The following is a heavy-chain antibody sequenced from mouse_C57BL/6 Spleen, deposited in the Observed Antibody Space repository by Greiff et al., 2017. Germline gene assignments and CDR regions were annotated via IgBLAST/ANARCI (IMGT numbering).Heavy chain of an antibody. D-gene: IGHD4-1*01. CDR2: IHPSDSDT. Sequence: QVQLQQPGAELVKPGASVKVSCKASGYTFTSYWMHWVKQRPGQGLEWIGRIHPSDSDTNYNQKFKGKATLTVDKSSSTAYMELRSLTSEDSAVYYCARRGRWDEGVAYWGQGTLVTVSA. CDR3: ARRGRWDEGVAY. J-gene: IGHJ3*01. CDR1: GYTFTSYW. V-gene: IGHV1-74*01.